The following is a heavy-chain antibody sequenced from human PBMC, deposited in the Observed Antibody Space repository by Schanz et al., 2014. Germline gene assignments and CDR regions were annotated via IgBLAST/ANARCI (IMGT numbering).Heavy chain of an antibody. Sequence: EVQLLESGGGLVQPGGSLRLSCIGSGFTFRSYALGWVRQAPGKGLEWVSLVSASGGGPFYADSVKGRFTISRDNPKKTLYLQMNVLRAEDTAMYYCARLDSSSWYPRYWGQGTLVTVSS. CDR2: VSASGGGP. D-gene: IGHD6-13*01. J-gene: IGHJ4*02. CDR3: ARLDSSSWYPRY. V-gene: IGHV3-23*01. CDR1: GFTFRSYA.